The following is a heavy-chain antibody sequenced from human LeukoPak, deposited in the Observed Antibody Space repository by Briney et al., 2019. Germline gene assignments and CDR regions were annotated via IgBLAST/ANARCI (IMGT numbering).Heavy chain of an antibody. D-gene: IGHD3-10*01. CDR2: ISWNSGSI. CDR3: ARGGVRDDACDI. Sequence: GRSLRLSCAASGFTFDDYAMHWVRQAPGKGLEWVSGISWNSGSIGYADSMKGRFTISRDNSKNTLYLQMNSLRAEDTAVYYCARGGVRDDACDIWGQGTMVTVSS. J-gene: IGHJ3*02. V-gene: IGHV3-9*01. CDR1: GFTFDDYA.